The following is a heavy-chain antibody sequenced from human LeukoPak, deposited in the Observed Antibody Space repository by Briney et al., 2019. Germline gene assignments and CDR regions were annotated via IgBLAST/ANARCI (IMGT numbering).Heavy chain of an antibody. D-gene: IGHD6-6*01. CDR2: IIPIFGTA. Sequence: SVKVSCKASGGTFSSYAISWVRQAPGQGLEWMGGIIPIFGTANYAQKFQGRVTITTDESTSTAYMELSSLRSEDTAVYYCARARGSGSSSGVGWFDPWGQGTLVTVSS. CDR1: GGTFSSYA. V-gene: IGHV1-69*05. CDR3: ARARGSGSSSGVGWFDP. J-gene: IGHJ5*02.